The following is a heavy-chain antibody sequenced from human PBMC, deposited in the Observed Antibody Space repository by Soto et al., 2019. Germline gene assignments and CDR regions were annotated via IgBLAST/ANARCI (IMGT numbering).Heavy chain of an antibody. V-gene: IGHV1-3*05. D-gene: IGHD1-26*01. J-gene: IGHJ4*02. CDR1: GYTLTSYA. CDR2: INAGNGNT. Sequence: QVQLVQSGAEEKKPGASGKVSCKASGYTLTSYAMHWVRQAPGQRLEWMGWINAGNGNTKYSQKFQGRVTITRDTSASTAYMELSSLRSEDTAVYYCASSGSYWGIDYWGQGTLVTVSS. CDR3: ASSGSYWGIDY.